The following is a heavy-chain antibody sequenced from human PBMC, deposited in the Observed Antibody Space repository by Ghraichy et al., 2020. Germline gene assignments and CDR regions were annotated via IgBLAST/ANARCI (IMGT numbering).Heavy chain of an antibody. V-gene: IGHV4-34*01. CDR2: INHSGST. CDR3: ARVPIISSAAGNPGRRDAFDI. J-gene: IGHJ3*02. Sequence: SETLSLTCAVYGGSFSGYYWSWIRQPPGKGLEWIGEINHSGSTNYNPSLKSRVTISVDTSKNQFSLKLSSVTAADTAVYYCARVPIISSAAGNPGRRDAFDIWGQGTMVTVSS. D-gene: IGHD6-13*01. CDR1: GGSFSGYY.